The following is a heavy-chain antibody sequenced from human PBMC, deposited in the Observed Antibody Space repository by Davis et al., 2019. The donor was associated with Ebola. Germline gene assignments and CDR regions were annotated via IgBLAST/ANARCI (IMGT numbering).Heavy chain of an antibody. CDR3: ARVEVYYDSSGYYSAFDY. V-gene: IGHV4-34*01. Sequence: PSETLSLTCAVYGGSFSGYYWSWIRQPPGKGLEWIGEINHSGSTNYNPSLKSRVTISVDTSKNQFSLKLSSVTAADTAVYYCARVEVYYDSSGYYSAFDYWGQGTLVTVSS. D-gene: IGHD3-22*01. J-gene: IGHJ4*02. CDR2: INHSGST. CDR1: GGSFSGYY.